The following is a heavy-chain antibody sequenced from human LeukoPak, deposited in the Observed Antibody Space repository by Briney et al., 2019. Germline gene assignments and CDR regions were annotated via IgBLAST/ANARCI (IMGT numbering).Heavy chain of an antibody. Sequence: SETLSLTCAVYGGSFSGYYWSWIRQPAGKGLEWIGRIYTSGSTNYNPSLKSRVTISVDTSKNQFSLKLSSVTAADTAVYYCARGRSIAVAVNNWFDPWGQGTLVTVSS. J-gene: IGHJ5*02. V-gene: IGHV4-59*10. CDR2: IYTSGST. CDR1: GGSFSGYY. CDR3: ARGRSIAVAVNNWFDP. D-gene: IGHD6-19*01.